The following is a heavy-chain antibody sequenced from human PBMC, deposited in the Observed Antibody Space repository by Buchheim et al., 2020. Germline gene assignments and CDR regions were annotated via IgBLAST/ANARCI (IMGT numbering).Heavy chain of an antibody. D-gene: IGHD6-13*01. CDR2: IYYSGNT. J-gene: IGHJ4*02. CDR3: ARLKRGWYSSSWYFPGEVDY. V-gene: IGHV4-59*01. Sequence: QVQLQESGPGLVKPSETLSLTCTVSGGSISSYYWSWIRQPPGKGLEWIGYIYYSGNTTYNPSLESRVTISVDTSKNQLSLKLSSVTAAETAVYYCARLKRGWYSSSWYFPGEVDYWGQGTL. CDR1: GGSISSYY.